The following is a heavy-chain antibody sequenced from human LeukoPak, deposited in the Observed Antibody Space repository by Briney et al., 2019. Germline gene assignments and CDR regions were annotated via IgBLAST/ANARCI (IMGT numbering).Heavy chain of an antibody. CDR3: ARGLLRRITIFGVVIHYYFDY. CDR1: GGTFSSYA. D-gene: IGHD3-3*01. V-gene: IGHV1-69*13. J-gene: IGHJ4*02. CDR2: IIPIFGTA. Sequence: SVKVSCKASGGTFSSYAISWVRQAPGQGLEWMGGIIPIFGTANYAQKFQGRVTITADESTSTAYMELSSLRSEDTAVYYCARGLLRRITIFGVVIHYYFDYWGQGTLVTVSS.